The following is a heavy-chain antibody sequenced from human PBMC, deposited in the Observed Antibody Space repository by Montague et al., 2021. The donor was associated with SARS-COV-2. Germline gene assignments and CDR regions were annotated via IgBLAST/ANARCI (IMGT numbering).Heavy chain of an antibody. Sequence: YLRLSCAASGFTFSSYSMNWVRQAPGKGLEWVSSISSSSYIYYADSVKGRFTISRDNAKNSLYLQMNSLRAEDTAVYYCARGIRITMVRGVTIDYWGQGTLVTVSS. CDR1: GFTFSSYS. CDR2: ISSSSYI. J-gene: IGHJ4*02. V-gene: IGHV3-21*01. D-gene: IGHD3-10*01. CDR3: ARGIRITMVRGVTIDY.